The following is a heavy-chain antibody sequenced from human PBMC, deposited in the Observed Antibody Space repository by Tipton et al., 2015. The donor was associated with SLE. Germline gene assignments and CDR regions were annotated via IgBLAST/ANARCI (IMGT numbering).Heavy chain of an antibody. V-gene: IGHV4-38-2*01. Sequence: TLSLTCAVSGVSISSAYYWGWIRQSPEKGLEWIGSISHSGNIYYNPSLKSRVTMSMDTSRNEVVLSLNYVTAADTAVYYCARHDYDDNGYYRHYFDYWGQGTLVTVSS. CDR2: ISHSGNI. J-gene: IGHJ4*02. D-gene: IGHD3-22*01. CDR1: GVSISSAYY. CDR3: ARHDYDDNGYYRHYFDY.